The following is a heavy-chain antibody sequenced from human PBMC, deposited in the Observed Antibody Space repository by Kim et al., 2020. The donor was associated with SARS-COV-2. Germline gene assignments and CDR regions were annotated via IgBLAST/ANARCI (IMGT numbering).Heavy chain of an antibody. CDR3: ARHDYYKDSSGPGY. CDR1: GFNVGANY. CDR2: LNSAGNT. D-gene: IGHD3-22*01. J-gene: IGHJ4*02. V-gene: IGHV3-66*04. Sequence: GWSLRLSCAASGFNVGANYMSWVRQAPGKGLEWDSRLNSAGNTNYADSVKGRFTISRDDSKNTLYLQMSSLRAEDTAIYYCARHDYYKDSSGPGYWGQGTLVTVSS.